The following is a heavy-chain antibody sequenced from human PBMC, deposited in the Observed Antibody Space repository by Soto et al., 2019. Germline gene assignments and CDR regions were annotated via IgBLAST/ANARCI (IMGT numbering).Heavy chain of an antibody. J-gene: IGHJ6*02. D-gene: IGHD6-13*01. CDR3: ARERSSWAGNYYYGMDV. V-gene: IGHV3-30*09. CDR2: ISYDGSNK. CDR1: GFTFSSYA. Sequence: QVQLVESGGGVVQPGRSLRLSCAASGFTFSSYAMHWVRQAPGKGLEWVAVISYDGSNKYYADSVKGRFAISRDNSKNTLYLQMNSLRAEDTAVYYCARERSSWAGNYYYGMDVWGQGTTVTVSS.